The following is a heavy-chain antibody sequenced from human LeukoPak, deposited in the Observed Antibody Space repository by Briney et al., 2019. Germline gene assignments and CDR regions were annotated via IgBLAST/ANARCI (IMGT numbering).Heavy chain of an antibody. V-gene: IGHV5-51*01. CDR3: ARALRPRTPTQGYDILTGPPRYYYGMDV. D-gene: IGHD3-9*01. Sequence: GESLKISCKGSGYSFTSYWISWVRQMPGKGLEWMGIIYPGDSDTRYSPSFQGQVTISADKSISTAYLQRSSLKASDTAMYCCARALRPRTPTQGYDILTGPPRYYYGMDVWGQGTTVTVSS. J-gene: IGHJ6*02. CDR2: IYPGDSDT. CDR1: GYSFTSYW.